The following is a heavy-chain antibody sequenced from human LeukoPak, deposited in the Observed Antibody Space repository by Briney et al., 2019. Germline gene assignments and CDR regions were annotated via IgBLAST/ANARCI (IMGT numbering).Heavy chain of an antibody. V-gene: IGHV3-7*01. J-gene: IGHJ5*02. CDR2: IKQDGSEK. CDR1: GFTFSSYW. CDR3: ARVVAAAGTVEFDGPGDSDP. Sequence: GGSLRLSCAASGFTFSSYWMSWVRQAPGKGLEWVANIKQDGSEKYYVDSVKGRFTISRDNAKNSLYLQMNSLRAEDTAVYYCARVVAAAGTVEFDGPGDSDPWGQGTLVTVSS. D-gene: IGHD6-13*01.